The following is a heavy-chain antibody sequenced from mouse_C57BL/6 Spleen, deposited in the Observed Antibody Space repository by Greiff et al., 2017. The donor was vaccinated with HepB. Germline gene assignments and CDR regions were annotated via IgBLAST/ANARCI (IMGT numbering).Heavy chain of an antibody. J-gene: IGHJ3*01. CDR3: DSWDITTVVQAY. CDR2: IYPRSGNT. V-gene: IGHV1-81*01. D-gene: IGHD1-1*01. Sequence: QVQLQQSGAELARPGASVKLSCKASGYTFTSYGISWVKQRTGQGLEWIGEIYPRSGNTYYNEKFKGKATLTADKSSSTAYMELRSLTAEDSAVYFCDSWDITTVVQAYCGQGTLVTVSA. CDR1: GYTFTSYG.